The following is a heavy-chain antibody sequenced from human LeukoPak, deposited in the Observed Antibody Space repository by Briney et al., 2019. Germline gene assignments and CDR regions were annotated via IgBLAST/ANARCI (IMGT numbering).Heavy chain of an antibody. D-gene: IGHD1-26*01. CDR1: GGSISSYY. CDR2: IYYSGST. V-gene: IGHV4-59*12. Sequence: SETLSLTCTVSGGSISSYYWSWIRQPPGKGLEWIGYIYYSGSTNYNPSLKSRVTISVDTSKNQFSLKLSSVTAADTAVYYCARDRVWELRGFDYWGQGTLVTVSS. CDR3: ARDRVWELRGFDY. J-gene: IGHJ4*02.